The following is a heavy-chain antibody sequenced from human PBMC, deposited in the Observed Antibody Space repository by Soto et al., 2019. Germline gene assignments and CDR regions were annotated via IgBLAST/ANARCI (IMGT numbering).Heavy chain of an antibody. V-gene: IGHV1-69*13. D-gene: IGHD2-15*01. CDR2: IIPIFGTA. CDR1: GGTFSSYA. CDR3: ASPYCSGGSCYPYYFDY. Sequence: GASVKVSCKASGGTFSSYAISWVRQAPGQGLEWMGGIIPIFGTANYAQKFQGRVTITADESTSTAYMELSSLRSEDTAVYYCASPYCSGGSCYPYYFDYWGQGTLVTVSS. J-gene: IGHJ4*02.